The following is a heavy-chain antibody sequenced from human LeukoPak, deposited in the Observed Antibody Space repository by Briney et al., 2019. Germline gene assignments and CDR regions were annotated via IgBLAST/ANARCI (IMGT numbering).Heavy chain of an antibody. CDR3: ARHYPYGDSSFDY. V-gene: IGHV4-59*08. CDR1: GGSISNYC. J-gene: IGHJ4*02. Sequence: SETLSLTCTVSGGSISNYCWSWIRQPPGKGPEWIGYTRYSGSTNYNPSLKSRVTISVDTSKNQFSLKLSSVTAADTAVYYCARHYPYGDSSFDYWGQGTLVTVSS. D-gene: IGHD4-17*01. CDR2: TRYSGST.